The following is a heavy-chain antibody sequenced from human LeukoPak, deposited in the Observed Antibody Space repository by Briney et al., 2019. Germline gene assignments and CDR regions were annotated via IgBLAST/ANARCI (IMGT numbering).Heavy chain of an antibody. J-gene: IGHJ4*02. V-gene: IGHV3-74*01. Sequence: GGSLRLSSAASGFTFGDYWMHWVRQAPGKGLVWVSRIISDGSSASYADSVKGRFTMSRDNAKNTLHLQMNSLRVEDTAVYYCVRDSNYHPDCWGQGTLVTVSS. CDR3: VRDSNYHPDC. CDR2: IISDGSSA. D-gene: IGHD4-11*01. CDR1: GFTFGDYW.